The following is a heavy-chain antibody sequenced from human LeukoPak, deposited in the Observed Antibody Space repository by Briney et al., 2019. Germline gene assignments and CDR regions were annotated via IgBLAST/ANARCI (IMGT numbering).Heavy chain of an antibody. J-gene: IGHJ4*02. V-gene: IGHV1-2*02. CDR1: GYTFTSYG. CDR2: INPNSGGT. CDR3: ARSVATLGYCSGGSCYRGHDY. D-gene: IGHD2-15*01. Sequence: GASVKVSCKASGYTFTSYGISWVRQAPGQGLKGMGWINPNSGGTNYAQKFQGRVTMTRDTSISTAYMELSRLRSDDTAVYYCARSVATLGYCSGGSCYRGHDYWGQGTLVTVSS.